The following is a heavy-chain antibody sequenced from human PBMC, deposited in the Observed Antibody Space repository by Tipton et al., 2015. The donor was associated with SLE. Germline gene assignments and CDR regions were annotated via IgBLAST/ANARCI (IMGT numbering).Heavy chain of an antibody. J-gene: IGHJ4*02. D-gene: IGHD3-16*01. CDR1: GGSFSGYY. CDR2: INHSGST. Sequence: TLSLTCAVYGGSFSGYYWSWIRQPPGKGLEWIGEINHSGSTNYNPSLKSRVTISVDTSKNQFSLKLSSVTAADTAGYYCSVQLIRLGELLDYWGQGTLVTVSS. CDR3: SVQLIRLGELLDY. V-gene: IGHV4-34*01.